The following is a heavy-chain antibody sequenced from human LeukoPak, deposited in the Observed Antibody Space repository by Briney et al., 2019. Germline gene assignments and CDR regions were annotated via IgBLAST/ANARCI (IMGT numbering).Heavy chain of an antibody. CDR1: GGSFSGYY. J-gene: IGHJ3*02. Sequence: SETLSLTCAVYGGSFSGYYWSWIRQPPGKGLEWIWEINHSGSTNYNPSLKSRVTISVDTSKNQFSLKLSSVTAADTAVYYCARVTRRGYSYGHAFDIWGQGTMVTVSS. V-gene: IGHV4-34*01. CDR2: INHSGST. D-gene: IGHD5-18*01. CDR3: ARVTRRGYSYGHAFDI.